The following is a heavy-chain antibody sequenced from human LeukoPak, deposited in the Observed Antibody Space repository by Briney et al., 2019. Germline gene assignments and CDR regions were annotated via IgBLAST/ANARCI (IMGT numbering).Heavy chain of an antibody. CDR1: GFAFSTYS. V-gene: IGHV3-21*06. Sequence: PGGSLRLSCAASGFAFSTYSMNWVRQAPGRGLEWVSSISSSSSIINYADSVKGRFTISRDNAKNSLYLQMNSLRAEDTAVYYCARDLFDDCSLDYWVQGTLLSVPS. CDR2: ISSSSSII. D-gene: IGHD2-21*01. CDR3: ARDLFDDCSLDY. J-gene: IGHJ4*02.